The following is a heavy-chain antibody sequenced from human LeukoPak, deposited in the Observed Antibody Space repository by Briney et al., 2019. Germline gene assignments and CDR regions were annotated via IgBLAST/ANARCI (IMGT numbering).Heavy chain of an antibody. J-gene: IGHJ6*03. CDR3: ARPDYYYYYMDV. Sequence: SETLSLTCTVSGGSISSYYWGWIRQPPGKGLEWIGNIYYSGSTYYNPSLKSRVTISVDTSKNQFSLKLTSVTAADTAVYYCARPDYYYYYMDVWGKGTTVTISS. CDR1: GGSISSYY. V-gene: IGHV4-39*01. CDR2: IYYSGST.